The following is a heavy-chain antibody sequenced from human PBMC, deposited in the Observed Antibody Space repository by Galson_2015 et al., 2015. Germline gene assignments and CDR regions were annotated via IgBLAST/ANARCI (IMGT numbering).Heavy chain of an antibody. V-gene: IGHV1-46*01. J-gene: IGHJ2*01. D-gene: IGHD3-10*01. CDR2: SGGST. CDR3: ARAGAGSGSPNYWYFDL. Sequence: SGGSTSYAQKFQGRVTMTRDTSTSTVYMELSSLRSEDTAVYYCARAGAGSGSPNYWYFDLWGRGTLVTVSS.